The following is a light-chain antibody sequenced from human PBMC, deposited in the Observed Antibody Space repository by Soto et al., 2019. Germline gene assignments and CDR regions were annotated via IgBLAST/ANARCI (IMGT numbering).Light chain of an antibody. Sequence: DIQMTQSPSTLSASVGDRVTITCRASQSISTWLAWYQQKPGKAPNLLIYKASSLESGVPSRFSGTGSGTEFTFSITSLQPEDFGTYYCQQCYMGWTFGQGTKVDIK. CDR2: KAS. CDR1: QSISTW. CDR3: QQCYMGWT. J-gene: IGKJ1*01. V-gene: IGKV1-5*03.